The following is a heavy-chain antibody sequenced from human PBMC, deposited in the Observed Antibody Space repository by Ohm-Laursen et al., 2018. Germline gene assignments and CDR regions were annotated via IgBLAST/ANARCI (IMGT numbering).Heavy chain of an antibody. CDR2: FDPEDGET. V-gene: IGHV1-24*01. CDR1: GYTLTELS. CDR3: ATDPRLWFGELSRYGMDV. D-gene: IGHD3-10*01. Sequence: ASVKVSCKISGYTLTELSMHWVRQAPGKGLEWMGGFDPEDGETIYAQKFQGRVTTTEDTSTDTAYMELSSLRSEDTAVYYCATDPRLWFGELSRYGMDVWGQGTTVTVSS. J-gene: IGHJ6*02.